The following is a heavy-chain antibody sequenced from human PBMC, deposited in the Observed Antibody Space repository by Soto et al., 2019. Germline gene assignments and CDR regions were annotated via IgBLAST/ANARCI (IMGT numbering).Heavy chain of an antibody. D-gene: IGHD1-20*01. J-gene: IGHJ4*02. V-gene: IGHV2-5*02. Sequence: QITLKESGPTLVKPTQTLTLTCTFSGFSLTTDGVGVGWVRQPPGEALEWLALIYWDDDERYSPSLKTRLTITKDTTKNQVVLIITNLDPVDSATYYCARSRNRITEDAQVGDFDYWGQGNLVTFSS. CDR2: IYWDDDE. CDR3: ARSRNRITEDAQVGDFDY. CDR1: GFSLTTDGVG.